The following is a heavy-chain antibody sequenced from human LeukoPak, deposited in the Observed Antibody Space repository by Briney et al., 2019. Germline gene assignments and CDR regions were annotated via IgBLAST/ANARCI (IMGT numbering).Heavy chain of an antibody. Sequence: GASVKVSCKASGYTFTIYGITWVRQAPGQGLEWMGWISAYSGHTNYAQKLQGRITMITDTSTTTAYMELMSLRSDDTAVYYCARRISSSSGPYGLDVWGQGTTVTVSS. D-gene: IGHD6-6*01. V-gene: IGHV1-18*01. J-gene: IGHJ6*02. CDR3: ARRISSSSGPYGLDV. CDR1: GYTFTIYG. CDR2: ISAYSGHT.